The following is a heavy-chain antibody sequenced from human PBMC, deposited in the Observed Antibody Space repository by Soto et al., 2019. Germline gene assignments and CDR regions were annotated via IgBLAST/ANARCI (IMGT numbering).Heavy chain of an antibody. CDR1: GFTFSSYG. D-gene: IGHD3-22*01. Sequence: GGSLRLSCAASGFTFSSYGMHWVRQAPGKGLEWVAVIWYDGSNKYYADSVKGRFTISRDNSKNTLYLQMNSLRAEDTAVYYCARDPASSYYYDSSGYYSPGGDYWGQGTLVTVSS. V-gene: IGHV3-33*01. J-gene: IGHJ4*02. CDR3: ARDPASSYYYDSSGYYSPGGDY. CDR2: IWYDGSNK.